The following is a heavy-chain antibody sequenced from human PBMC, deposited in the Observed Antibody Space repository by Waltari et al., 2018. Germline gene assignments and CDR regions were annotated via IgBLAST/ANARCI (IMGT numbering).Heavy chain of an antibody. D-gene: IGHD3-22*01. CDR1: GFPFHYNY. CDR2: IDSGGGT. V-gene: IGHV3-53*02. CDR3: ARPSGFSRHFDY. Sequence: VQLVETGGGLVQPGGSLRVSCVASGFPFHYNYMSWVRRAPGKGLEWVSTIDSGGGTYYADSVKGRVTISRDTSKDNLYLQFNRLTAEDTAVYYCARPSGFSRHFDYWGRGTLVTVSS. J-gene: IGHJ4*02.